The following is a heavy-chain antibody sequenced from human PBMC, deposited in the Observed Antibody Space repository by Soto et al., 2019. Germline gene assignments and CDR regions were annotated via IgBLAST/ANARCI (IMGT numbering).Heavy chain of an antibody. CDR3: AKVFSPEGGNYFDH. CDR2: ISNSFSDGNT. CDR1: GFTFSNYA. V-gene: IGHV3-23*01. Sequence: EVQLLESGGGLVQPGGSLRLSCAASGFTFSNYAMDWVRQAPGKGLEWISAISNSFSDGNTHYADSVKGRFTISRDNDKNTVFLEMNSLRAEDTAVYYCAKVFSPEGGNYFDHWGQGTLVTVSS. J-gene: IGHJ4*02.